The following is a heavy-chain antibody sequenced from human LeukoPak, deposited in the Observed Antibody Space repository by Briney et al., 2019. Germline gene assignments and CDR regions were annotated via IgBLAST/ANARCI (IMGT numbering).Heavy chain of an antibody. J-gene: IGHJ6*02. Sequence: GASVKVSCKASGYTVTSYGISWVRQAPGQGLEWMGWISAYNGNTNYAQKLQGRVTMTTDTSTSTAYMELWSLRSDDTAVYYCARDVVVPTAIVFLYYYYGMDVWGQGTTVTVSS. CDR1: GYTVTSYG. CDR2: ISAYNGNT. D-gene: IGHD2-2*01. CDR3: ARDVVVPTAIVFLYYYYGMDV. V-gene: IGHV1-18*01.